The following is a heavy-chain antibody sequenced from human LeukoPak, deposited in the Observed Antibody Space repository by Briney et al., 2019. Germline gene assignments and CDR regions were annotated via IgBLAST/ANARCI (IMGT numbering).Heavy chain of an antibody. Sequence: PGGSLRLSCAASGFTFSSYAMSWVRQAPGKGLEWVSAISGSGGSTYYADSVKGRFTISRDNSKNTLYLQMNSLRAEDTAVYYCAKDYCGGDCYEDAFDIWGQGTMVTVSS. CDR2: ISGSGGST. CDR3: AKDYCGGDCYEDAFDI. D-gene: IGHD2-21*02. CDR1: GFTFSSYA. V-gene: IGHV3-23*01. J-gene: IGHJ3*02.